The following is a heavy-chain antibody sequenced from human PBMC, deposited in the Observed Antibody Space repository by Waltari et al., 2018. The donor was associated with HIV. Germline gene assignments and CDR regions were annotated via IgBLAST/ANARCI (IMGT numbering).Heavy chain of an antibody. CDR2: ISGGSGST. J-gene: IGHJ3*02. CDR3: AKSGGWYYYERSGYAGI. CDR1: GSHLRSYG. Sequence: EGQWLGSGGGWGQPGGSLGLSCQASGSHLRSYGLSWVRQDQGKGLEWVSGISGGSGSTDYAYSVKGRFTISRDNSKNTLYLQMNSLRAEDTAVYYCAKSGGWYYYERSGYAGIWGQGTMVTVSS. D-gene: IGHD3-22*01. V-gene: IGHV3-23*01.